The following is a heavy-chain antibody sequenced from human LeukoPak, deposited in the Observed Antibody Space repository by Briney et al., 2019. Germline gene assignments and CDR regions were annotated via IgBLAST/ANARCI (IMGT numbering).Heavy chain of an antibody. Sequence: PSETLSLTCAVYGGSFSGYYWSWIRQPPGKGLEWIGEINHSGSTNYNPSLKSRVTISVDTSKNQFSLKLSSVTAADTAVYYCASSETRSSGYFFTPRGGFDYWGQGTLVTVSS. CDR3: ASSETRSSGYFFTPRGGFDY. V-gene: IGHV4-34*01. D-gene: IGHD3-22*01. CDR1: GGSFSGYY. J-gene: IGHJ4*02. CDR2: INHSGST.